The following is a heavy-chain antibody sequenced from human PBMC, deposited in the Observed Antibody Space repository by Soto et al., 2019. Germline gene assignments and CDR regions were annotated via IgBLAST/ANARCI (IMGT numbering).Heavy chain of an antibody. CDR3: ASAPSVGSSSANFDY. Sequence: PSETLSLTCTVSGGSITNYYWSWIRQPPGKGLEWIGYIYYSGSTNYNPYLKSRVTISVDTSKNQFSLELSSVTAADTAVYYCASAPSVGSSSANFDYWGQGTLVTSPQ. J-gene: IGHJ4*02. CDR1: GGSITNYY. D-gene: IGHD6-6*01. CDR2: IYYSGST. V-gene: IGHV4-59*01.